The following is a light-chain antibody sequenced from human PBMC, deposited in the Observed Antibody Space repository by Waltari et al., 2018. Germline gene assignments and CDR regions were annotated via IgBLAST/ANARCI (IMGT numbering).Light chain of an antibody. J-gene: IGKJ5*01. CDR1: QSISSW. CDR3: QQYSDDPMT. V-gene: IGKV1-5*03. Sequence: DIQMTQSPSALSASVGDRVTITCRASQSISSWLAWYQQKPGEVPKLLIQKSSHLQSVVPSRFSGSGSGTEMTLTISSLQSDDFAIYYCQQYSDDPMTFGQGTRLENK. CDR2: KSS.